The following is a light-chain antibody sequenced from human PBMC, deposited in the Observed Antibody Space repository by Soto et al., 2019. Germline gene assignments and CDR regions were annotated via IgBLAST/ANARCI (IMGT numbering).Light chain of an antibody. Sequence: VLTQSPATVSMSPGESATVSCRSSQNVGSALAWYQHKPGQAPRLLVYSASTLATGIPLRFSASGSGTEFTLTISSLQSEDLAVYYCQQYYSWPITFGGGTKVEI. V-gene: IGKV3-15*01. CDR3: QQYYSWPIT. CDR1: QNVGSA. CDR2: SAS. J-gene: IGKJ4*01.